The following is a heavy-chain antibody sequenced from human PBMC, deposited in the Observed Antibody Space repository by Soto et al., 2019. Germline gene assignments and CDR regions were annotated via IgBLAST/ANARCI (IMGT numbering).Heavy chain of an antibody. CDR3: ARIADCITTICSFPSSIHLRCYYFYYGMLV. CDR2: ISAYNGNS. J-gene: IGHJ6*02. CDR1: GYTFTSYG. D-gene: IGHD3-10*01. V-gene: IGHV1-18*01. Sequence: ASVKVSCKASGYTFTSYGISWVRQAPGQGLEWVGWISAYNGNSNYAQKYHGRVTMTTDTSTNTAYMEMSSLRSDDTAVYYCARIADCITTICSFPSSIHLRCYYFYYGMLVWGQ.